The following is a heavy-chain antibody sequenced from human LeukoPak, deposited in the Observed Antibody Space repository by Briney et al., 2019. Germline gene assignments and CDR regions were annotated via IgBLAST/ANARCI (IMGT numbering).Heavy chain of an antibody. V-gene: IGHV4-31*03. Sequence: TSSETLSLTCTVSGGSISSSSCYWGWIRQPPGKGLEWIGYIYYSGTTYCNPSLKSRVTISVDTSKNQFSLNLSSLTAADTAVYYCARGGYDSSGSSVYYFDYWGQGTLVTVSS. CDR3: ARGGYDSSGSSVYYFDY. CDR1: GGSISSSSCY. J-gene: IGHJ4*02. D-gene: IGHD3-22*01. CDR2: IYYSGTT.